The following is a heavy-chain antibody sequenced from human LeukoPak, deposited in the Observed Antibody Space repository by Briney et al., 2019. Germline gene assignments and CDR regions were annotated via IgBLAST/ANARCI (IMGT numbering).Heavy chain of an antibody. CDR2: INPSGGST. V-gene: IGHV1-46*01. D-gene: IGHD3-10*01. CDR1: GYTFSIYN. Sequence: ASVKVSCKASGYTFSIYNMHWVRQAPGQGLEWMGIINPSGGSTTNAQKFQGRVTMTRDTSTVYMELSSLRSEDTAVYYCARDQGPKTSITMVRGVINGMDVWGQGTTVTVSS. J-gene: IGHJ6*02. CDR3: ARDQGPKTSITMVRGVINGMDV.